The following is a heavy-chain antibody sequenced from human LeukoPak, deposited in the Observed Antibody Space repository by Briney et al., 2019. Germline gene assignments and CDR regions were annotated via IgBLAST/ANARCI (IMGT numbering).Heavy chain of an antibody. CDR2: IIPIFGTA. CDR1: GGTFSSYA. CDR3: ARDFFRMVRGVDNWFDP. V-gene: IGHV1-69*01. Sequence: SVTVSCKASGGTFSSYAISWVRQAPGQGLEWMGGIIPIFGTANYAQKFQGRVTITADECTSTAYMELSSLRSEDTAVYYCARDFFRMVRGVDNWFDPWGQGTLVTVSS. D-gene: IGHD3-10*01. J-gene: IGHJ5*02.